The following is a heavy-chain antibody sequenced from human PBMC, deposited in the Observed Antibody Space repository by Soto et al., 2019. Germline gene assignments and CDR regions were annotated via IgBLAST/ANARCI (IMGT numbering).Heavy chain of an antibody. V-gene: IGHV1-18*01. Sequence: QVQLVQSGPEVKKPGASVTVSCKASGYTFTSYGICWVRQAPGQGLEWMGWIDTSNYDTTYAQEFQGRITLTTDTSTSTVYMELRSLRSDDTAVYYCANGLLRSRGEYYDYWGQGTLVTVSS. CDR1: GYTFTSYG. CDR2: IDTSNYDT. J-gene: IGHJ4*02. CDR3: ANGLLRSRGEYYDY. D-gene: IGHD3-10*01.